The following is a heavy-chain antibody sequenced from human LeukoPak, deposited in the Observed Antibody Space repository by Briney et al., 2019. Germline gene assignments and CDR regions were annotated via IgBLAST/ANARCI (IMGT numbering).Heavy chain of an antibody. Sequence: PGGSLRLSCAASGFTFINHAMTWVRQAPGKGLEWVSAIGGSGGVTYYADSVRGRFTISRDNSKNTLYLQMNSLRPEDTAVYHCAKEYTNSADYFDYWGQGTLVTVSS. V-gene: IGHV3-23*01. D-gene: IGHD4-23*01. CDR3: AKEYTNSADYFDY. CDR1: GFTFINHA. J-gene: IGHJ4*02. CDR2: IGGSGGVT.